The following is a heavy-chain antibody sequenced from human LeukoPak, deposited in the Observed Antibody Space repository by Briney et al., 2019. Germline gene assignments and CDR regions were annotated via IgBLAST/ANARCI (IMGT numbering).Heavy chain of an antibody. CDR3: AREFGHCYGDNCFYFFDT. Sequence: ASVKVSCKASGYTLTNYNISWVRQAPGQGFEWMGWINTYKGDTLYAQKLQGRVTMTADTSTNTAYMELRSLRFDDTAVYYCAREFGHCYGDNCFYFFDTWGQGFRVTVSS. J-gene: IGHJ4*02. D-gene: IGHD4-23*01. CDR2: INTYKGDT. V-gene: IGHV1-18*01. CDR1: GYTLTNYN.